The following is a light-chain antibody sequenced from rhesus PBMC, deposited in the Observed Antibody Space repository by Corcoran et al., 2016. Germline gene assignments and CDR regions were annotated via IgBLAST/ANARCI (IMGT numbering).Light chain of an antibody. V-gene: IGKV1S8*01. Sequence: DIQMTQSPSALSASVGDRVTVSCRASQSIYTNLVWYQQKPGKAPKLLIYGASNLQSGIPSRFSGGGSGTDFTLTISSLQPEDSAVYFCTHYYDSPYSFGQGTKVEIK. CDR2: GAS. CDR1: QSIYTN. CDR3: THYYDSPYS. J-gene: IGKJ2*01.